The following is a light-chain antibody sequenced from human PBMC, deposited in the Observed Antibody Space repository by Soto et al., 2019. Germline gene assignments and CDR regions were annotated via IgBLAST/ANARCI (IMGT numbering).Light chain of an antibody. CDR1: QSVSSSY. CDR3: QLYGSSPWT. Sequence: EIVLTQSPGTLSLSPGERATLSCRASQSVSSSYLAWYQQKPGQAPRLLIYGASSRATGIPDRFSGSGSGTDFTLTISTLEPEDFAVYYCQLYGSSPWTFGQGTQVEIK. V-gene: IGKV3-20*01. J-gene: IGKJ1*01. CDR2: GAS.